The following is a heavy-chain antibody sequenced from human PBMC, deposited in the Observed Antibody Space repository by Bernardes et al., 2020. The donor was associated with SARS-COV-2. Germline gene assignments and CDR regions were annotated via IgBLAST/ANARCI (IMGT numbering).Heavy chain of an antibody. D-gene: IGHD6-13*01. Sequence: GSLRLSCAASGFTFGTYWMTWVRQAPGQGLEWVANITGDASDKYYVDSVKGRFTISRDNAKNSLYLQMNSLRAEDTAVYYCARVEGSSWYWNYWGQGTLVTVSS. CDR3: ARVEGSSWYWNY. CDR1: GFTFGTYW. J-gene: IGHJ4*02. CDR2: ITGDASDK. V-gene: IGHV3-7*01.